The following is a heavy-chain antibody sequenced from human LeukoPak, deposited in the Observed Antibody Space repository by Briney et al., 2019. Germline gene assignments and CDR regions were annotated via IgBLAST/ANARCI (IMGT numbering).Heavy chain of an antibody. V-gene: IGHV1-69*05. CDR1: RGTFSSYA. CDR3: ARGDFWSGYYRAGDAFDI. CDR2: IIPIFCKA. J-gene: IGHJ3*02. Sequence: ASVKVSCKASRGTFSSYAISWVRQAPGQGLEWMGGIIPIFCKANYAEKFQGRVTITTDESTSTAYMELSSLRSEDTAVYYCARGDFWSGYYRAGDAFDIWGQGTMVTVSS. D-gene: IGHD3-3*01.